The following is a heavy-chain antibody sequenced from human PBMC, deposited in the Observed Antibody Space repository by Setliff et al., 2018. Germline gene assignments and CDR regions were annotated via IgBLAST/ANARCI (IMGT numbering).Heavy chain of an antibody. CDR3: ARMSGFLYMDV. V-gene: IGHV4-61*09. CDR2: IYTSWST. J-gene: IGHJ6*03. CDR1: ADSISSRHYY. Sequence: PLETLSLTCTVSADSISSRHYYWSWIRQPAGKGLEWLGQIYTSWSTNYNSSIKGRATLSIDASKKQFSLKLTSVTAADTAVYDCARMSGFLYMDVWGKGTTVTVSS. D-gene: IGHD3-3*01.